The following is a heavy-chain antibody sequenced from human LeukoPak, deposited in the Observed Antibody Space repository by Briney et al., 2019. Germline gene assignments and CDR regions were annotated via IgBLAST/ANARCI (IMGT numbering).Heavy chain of an antibody. CDR3: AKDRTGPRGDY. J-gene: IGHJ4*02. Sequence: SGGSLRLSCAASGFTFSSYSMNWVRQAPGKGLEWVSYISSSSSTIYYADSVKGRFTISRDNAKNSLYLQMNSLRAEGTAVYYCAKDRTGPRGDYWGQGTLVTVSS. V-gene: IGHV3-48*04. CDR1: GFTFSSYS. D-gene: IGHD3-10*01. CDR2: ISSSSSTI.